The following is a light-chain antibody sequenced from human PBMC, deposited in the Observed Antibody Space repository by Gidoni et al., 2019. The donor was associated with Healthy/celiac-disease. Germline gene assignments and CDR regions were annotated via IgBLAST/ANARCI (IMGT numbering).Light chain of an antibody. J-gene: IGKJ3*01. Sequence: QITPSPSPLSASVGDRVTITCQASQDISNYLNWYQQKPGKAPKLLIYDATNLETGVPSRFSGSGSGTDFTFTISSLQPEDIATYYCQQYDNLPFTFGPGTKVDIK. V-gene: IGKV1-33*01. CDR1: QDISNY. CDR2: DAT. CDR3: QQYDNLPFT.